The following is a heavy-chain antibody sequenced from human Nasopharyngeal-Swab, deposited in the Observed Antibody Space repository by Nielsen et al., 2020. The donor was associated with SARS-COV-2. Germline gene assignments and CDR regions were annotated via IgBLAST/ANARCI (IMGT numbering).Heavy chain of an antibody. CDR1: GFTFSPYT. CDR2: ITSGNSV. J-gene: IGHJ4*02. Sequence: GESLKISCATSGFTFSPYTMTWVRQAPGKGLQWISYITSGNSVQYADSVRGRFTISRDNAKNSVYLQMNSLRTEDTALYYCAKGGGSYYNGFDSWGQGTRVSVSS. V-gene: IGHV3-48*04. CDR3: AKGGGSYYNGFDS. D-gene: IGHD3-10*01.